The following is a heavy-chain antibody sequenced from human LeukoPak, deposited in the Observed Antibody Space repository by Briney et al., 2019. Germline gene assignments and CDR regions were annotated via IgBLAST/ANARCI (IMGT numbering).Heavy chain of an antibody. J-gene: IGHJ5*02. CDR2: IYYSGST. Sequence: SETLSLTCTVSGGSVSSGNYYWSWIRQPPGKGLEWIGYIYYSGSTNYNPSLKSRVTISVDTSKNQFSLKLSSVTAADTAVYYCARGDRSSTSCYAGDWFDPWGQGTLVTVSS. CDR1: GGSVSSGNYY. CDR3: ARGDRSSTSCYAGDWFDP. V-gene: IGHV4-61*01. D-gene: IGHD2-2*01.